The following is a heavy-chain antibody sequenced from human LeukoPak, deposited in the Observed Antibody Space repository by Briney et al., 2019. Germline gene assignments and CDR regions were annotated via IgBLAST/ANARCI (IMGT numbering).Heavy chain of an antibody. D-gene: IGHD6-13*01. CDR3: TRDSSSRYPD. Sequence: GGSLRLSCTASGFTFGDYGMSWFRQAPGKGLEWVGFIRSKAYGGTTEYAASVKGRFTISRDDSESIAYLQMNSLKTEDTAVYYCTRDSSSRYPDWGQGTLVTVSS. J-gene: IGHJ4*02. CDR2: IRSKAYGGTT. V-gene: IGHV3-49*03. CDR1: GFTFGDYG.